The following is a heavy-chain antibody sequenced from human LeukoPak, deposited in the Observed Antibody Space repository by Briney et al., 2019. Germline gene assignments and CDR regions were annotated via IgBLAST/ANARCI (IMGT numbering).Heavy chain of an antibody. CDR1: GGSISSGGYS. J-gene: IGHJ4*02. CDR2: IYYSGST. V-gene: IGHV4-30-4*07. CDR3: ARGGGYYPFDY. Sequence: SETLSLTCAVSGGSISSGGYSWSWIRQPPGKGLEWIGYIYYSGSTYYNPSLKSRVTISVDTSKNQFSLKLSSVTAADTAVYYCARGGGYYPFDYWGQGTLVTVSS. D-gene: IGHD3-22*01.